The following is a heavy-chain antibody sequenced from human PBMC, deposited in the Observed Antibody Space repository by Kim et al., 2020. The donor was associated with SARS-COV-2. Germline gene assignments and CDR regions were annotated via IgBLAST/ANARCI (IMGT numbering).Heavy chain of an antibody. J-gene: IGHJ5*02. V-gene: IGHV4-39*01. CDR3: AKGQGKAAVGTGS. CDR1: GGSISSSTYY. CDR2: IYYSGTT. Sequence: SETLSLTCIVSGGSISSSTYYWGWIRQPPGKGLEWIGSIYYSGTTYYNPSLKSRVTISVDTSKNQFTLNLSAVTAADTAVYYCAKGQGKAAVGTGSWGQGTLVTVSS. D-gene: IGHD6-13*01.